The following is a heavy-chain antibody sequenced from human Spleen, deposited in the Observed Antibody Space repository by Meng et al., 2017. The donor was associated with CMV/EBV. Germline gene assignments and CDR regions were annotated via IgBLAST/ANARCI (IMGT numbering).Heavy chain of an antibody. CDR1: GGSISSSSYY. CDR2: IYYSGST. CDR3: ARGGPLVNAPGFDY. J-gene: IGHJ4*02. D-gene: IGHD2-15*01. Sequence: QLQWKEPGPGLVKPSGTLSLTCTVSGGSISSSSYYWGWIRQPPGKGLEWIGSIYYSGSTYYNPSLKSRVTISVDTSKNQFSLKLSSVTAADTAVYYCARGGPLVNAPGFDYWGQGTLVTVSS. V-gene: IGHV4-39*07.